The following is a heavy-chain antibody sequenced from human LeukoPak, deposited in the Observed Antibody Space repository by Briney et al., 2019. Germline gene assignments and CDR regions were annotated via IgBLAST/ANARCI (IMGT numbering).Heavy chain of an antibody. D-gene: IGHD4-17*01. Sequence: GGSLRLSCAASGFTFSSYSMNWVRQAPGKGLEWVSYISARSTTIYYADSVRGRFTISRDNAKNSLYLQMNSLRAEDTAVYYCAKDPRIFPVRWFDPWGQGTLVTVSS. V-gene: IGHV3-48*04. CDR1: GFTFSSYS. CDR2: ISARSTTI. CDR3: AKDPRIFPVRWFDP. J-gene: IGHJ5*02.